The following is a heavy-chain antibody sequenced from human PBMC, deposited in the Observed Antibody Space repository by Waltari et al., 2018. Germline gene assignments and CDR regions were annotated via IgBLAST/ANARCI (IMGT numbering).Heavy chain of an antibody. J-gene: IGHJ4*02. CDR3: VTTLRGAAFDY. V-gene: IGHV1-2*06. Sequence: QVQLVQSGAEVKKPGASVKVSCKASGYTFTGYYMHWVRQAPGQGLEWMGRINPNSGGTNYARKCQGRVTMPRDTSISTAYMELSRLRSDDTAVYYCVTTLRGAAFDYWGQGTLVTVSS. CDR2: INPNSGGT. D-gene: IGHD1-26*01. CDR1: GYTFTGYY.